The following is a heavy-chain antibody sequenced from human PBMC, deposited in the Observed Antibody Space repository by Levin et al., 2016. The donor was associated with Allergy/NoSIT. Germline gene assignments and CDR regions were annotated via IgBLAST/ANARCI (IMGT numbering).Heavy chain of an antibody. D-gene: IGHD5-18*01. J-gene: IGHJ4*02. V-gene: IGHV3-7*01. Sequence: WIRQPPGKGLEWVAKIKEDGSGRYYVDSVKGRFTISRDNAKNSLYLQMNSLRAEDTAVYYCATGGYNYAYWGQGTSVTVSS. CDR2: IKEDGSGR. CDR3: ATGGYNYAY.